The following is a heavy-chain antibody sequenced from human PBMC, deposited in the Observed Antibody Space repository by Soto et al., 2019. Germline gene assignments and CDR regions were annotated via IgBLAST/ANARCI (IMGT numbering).Heavy chain of an antibody. D-gene: IGHD3-22*01. CDR1: GGTFGSYA. J-gene: IGHJ5*02. CDR3: ARPIQYYFDTSAQSAWFDP. CDR2: IIPIFSTP. V-gene: IGHV1-69*12. Sequence: QVQLVQSGAEVKKPGSSVKVSCKTSGGTFGSYAISWVRQAPGQGLEWMGGIIPIFSTPNYAQKFQGRVTITADESTSTAYKELRSLRSEDTAVYYCARPIQYYFDTSAQSAWFDPWGQGTLVTVSS.